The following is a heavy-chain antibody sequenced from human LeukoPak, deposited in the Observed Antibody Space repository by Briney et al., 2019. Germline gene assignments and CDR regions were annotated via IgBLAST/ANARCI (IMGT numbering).Heavy chain of an antibody. D-gene: IGHD3-3*01. Sequence: PSETLSLTCTVSGGSISSGSYYWSWIRQPAGKGLEWIGRIYTSGSTNYNPSLKSRVTISVDTSKNQFSLKLSSVTAADTAVYYCARGRGQLRFLEWLGYFNYWGQGNLVTVSS. CDR2: IYTSGST. CDR3: ARGRGQLRFLEWLGYFNY. CDR1: GGSISSGSYY. V-gene: IGHV4-61*02. J-gene: IGHJ4*02.